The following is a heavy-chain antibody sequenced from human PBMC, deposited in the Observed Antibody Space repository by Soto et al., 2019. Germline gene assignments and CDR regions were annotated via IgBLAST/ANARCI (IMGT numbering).Heavy chain of an antibody. Sequence: SETLSLTCTVSGGSISSGGYYWSWIRQHPGKGLEWIGYIYYSGSTYYNPSLKSRVTISVDTSKNQFSLKLSSVTAADTAVYYCARVEDFNWFDPWGQGTLVTVSS. CDR1: GGSISSGGYY. CDR3: ARVEDFNWFDP. CDR2: IYYSGST. V-gene: IGHV4-31*03. J-gene: IGHJ5*02.